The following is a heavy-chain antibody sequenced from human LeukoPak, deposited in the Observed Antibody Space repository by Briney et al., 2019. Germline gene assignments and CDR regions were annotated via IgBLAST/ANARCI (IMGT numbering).Heavy chain of an antibody. Sequence: SETLSLTCTVSGDSISSRSYYWGWIRQPPGKGLEWIGSIYHSGSTYYNPSLKSRVTISVDTSKNQFSLKLSSVTAADTAVYYCARGSRATGNDYWGQGTLVTVSS. CDR2: IYHSGST. CDR1: GDSISSRSYY. CDR3: ARGSRATGNDY. D-gene: IGHD1-26*01. V-gene: IGHV4-39*07. J-gene: IGHJ4*02.